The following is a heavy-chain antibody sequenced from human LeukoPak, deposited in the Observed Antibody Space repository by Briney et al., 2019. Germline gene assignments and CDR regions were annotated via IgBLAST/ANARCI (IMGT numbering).Heavy chain of an antibody. Sequence: SETLSLTCTVSGGSINSNTYFWNWIRQPAGKRLEWIERIYASGGTDYNPSLSSRLSMSINRSSNQISLTLRSVTAADTAVYYCARYVDPYDISPHSFDIWGQGTVVTLSS. CDR2: IYASGGT. CDR3: ARYVDPYDISPHSFDI. V-gene: IGHV4-61*02. CDR1: GGSINSNTYF. D-gene: IGHD3-22*01. J-gene: IGHJ3*02.